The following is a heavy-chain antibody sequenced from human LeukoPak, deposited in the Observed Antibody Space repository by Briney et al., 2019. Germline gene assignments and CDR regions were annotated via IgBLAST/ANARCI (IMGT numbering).Heavy chain of an antibody. J-gene: IGHJ6*04. D-gene: IGHD3-10*02. Sequence: PGGSLRFFCAASGFTFSSYGMHWVRQAPGKGLEWVAVISYDGSNKYYADSVKGRFTISRDNAKNSLYLQMNSLRAEDTAVYYCAELGITMIGGVWGKGTTVTISS. CDR1: GFTFSSYG. CDR3: AELGITMIGGV. CDR2: ISYDGSNK. V-gene: IGHV3-30*18.